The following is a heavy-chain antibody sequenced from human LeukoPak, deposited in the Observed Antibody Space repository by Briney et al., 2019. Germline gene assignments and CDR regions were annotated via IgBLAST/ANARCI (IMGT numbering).Heavy chain of an antibody. V-gene: IGHV3-23*01. CDR2: SGTGGST. J-gene: IGHJ6*02. CDR3: AKAITGMRFCLDV. CDR1: GFTFSSYA. D-gene: IGHD1-1*01. Sequence: GGSLRLSCAASGFTFSSYAMSWVRQAPGKGLEWVSTSGTGGSTYYPDSVKGRTTISRDNSKNVLYVQMNNLRAEDTAVYYCAKAITGMRFCLDVWGQGTTVTVSS.